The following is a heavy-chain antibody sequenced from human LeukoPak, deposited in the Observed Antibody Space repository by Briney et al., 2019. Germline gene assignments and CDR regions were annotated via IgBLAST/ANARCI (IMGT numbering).Heavy chain of an antibody. CDR3: ARLSGEGYCSSTSCLGWFDP. Sequence: ASVKVSCKVSGYTLTELSMHWVRQAPGKGLEWMGGFDPEDGETIYAQKFQGRVTMTEDTSTDTAYMELSSLRSEDTAVYYCARLSGEGYCSSTSCLGWFDPWGQGTLVTVSS. V-gene: IGHV1-24*01. CDR2: FDPEDGET. CDR1: GYTLTELS. D-gene: IGHD2-2*01. J-gene: IGHJ5*02.